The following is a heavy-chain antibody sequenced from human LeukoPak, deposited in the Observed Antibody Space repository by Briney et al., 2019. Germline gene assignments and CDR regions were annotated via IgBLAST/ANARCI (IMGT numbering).Heavy chain of an antibody. CDR2: ISGYNGNT. CDR1: GYTFTSYG. J-gene: IGHJ4*02. Sequence: GASVKVSCKASGYTFTSYGISWVRQAPGQGLEWMGWISGYNGNTNYAQKLQGRVTMTTDTSTSTAYMELRSLRSDDTAIYYCARARGGYGGTENDDWGQGTLVTVSS. V-gene: IGHV1-18*01. CDR3: ARARGGYGGTENDD. D-gene: IGHD4-23*01.